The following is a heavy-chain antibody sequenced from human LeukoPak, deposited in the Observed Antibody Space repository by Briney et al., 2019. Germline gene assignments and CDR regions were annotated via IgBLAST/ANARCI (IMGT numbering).Heavy chain of an antibody. CDR3: ATEAIVVVTARDYWYFDL. Sequence: ASVKVSCKASGGTFSSYAISWVRQAPGQGLEWMGRIISILGIPNYAQKFQGRVTITADKSTTTAYMELSSLRSEDTAVYYCATEAIVVVTARDYWYFDLWGRGTLVTV. D-gene: IGHD2-21*02. CDR2: IISILGIP. J-gene: IGHJ2*01. CDR1: GGTFSSYA. V-gene: IGHV1-69*04.